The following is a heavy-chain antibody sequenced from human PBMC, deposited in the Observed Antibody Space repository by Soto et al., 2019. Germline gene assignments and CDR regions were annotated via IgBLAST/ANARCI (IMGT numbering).Heavy chain of an antibody. CDR2: ISGSGGST. D-gene: IGHD6-19*01. CDR3: AKDRVAVAGRDYNYYGMDV. CDR1: GFTFSSYA. V-gene: IGHV3-23*01. Sequence: GGSLRLSCAASGFTFSSYAMTWVCQAPGKGLEWVSGISGSGGSTHHADSVKGRFTISRDKSKNTLYLQMNSLRAEDTAVYYCAKDRVAVAGRDYNYYGMDVWGQGTTVTVSS. J-gene: IGHJ6*02.